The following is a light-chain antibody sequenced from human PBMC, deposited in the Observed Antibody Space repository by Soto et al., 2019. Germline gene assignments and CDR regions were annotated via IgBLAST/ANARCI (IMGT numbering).Light chain of an antibody. CDR1: KLGDKY. J-gene: IGLJ2*01. Sequence: SYELTQPPSVSVSPGQTASITCSGDKLGDKYACWYQQKPGQSPVLVIYQDSKRPSGIPERFPGSNSGNTATLTISGTQAMDEADYYCQAWDSVVVFGGGTKLTVL. CDR3: QAWDSVVV. CDR2: QDS. V-gene: IGLV3-1*01.